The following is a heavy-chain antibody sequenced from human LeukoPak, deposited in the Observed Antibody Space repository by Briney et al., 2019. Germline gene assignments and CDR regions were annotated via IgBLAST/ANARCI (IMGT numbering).Heavy chain of an antibody. J-gene: IGHJ4*02. Sequence: LSETLSLTCTVSGGSISSSSYYWGWIRQPPGKGLEWIGSIYYSGSTYYNPSLKSRVTISVDTSKNQFSLKLSSVTAADTAVYYCAREVTVASFDYWGQGTLVTVSS. D-gene: IGHD4-23*01. CDR3: AREVTVASFDY. CDR1: GGSISSSSYY. V-gene: IGHV4-39*02. CDR2: IYYSGST.